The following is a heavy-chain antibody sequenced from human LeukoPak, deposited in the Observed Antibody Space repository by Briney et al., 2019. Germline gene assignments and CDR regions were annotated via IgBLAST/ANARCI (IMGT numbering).Heavy chain of an antibody. CDR3: ARDLWAGNDY. J-gene: IGHJ4*02. CDR2: INPTGSGK. D-gene: IGHD1-1*01. V-gene: IGHV3-7*03. Sequence: GGSLRLSCLTSGFGFRGSYMSWVRQTPGKRLEYVANINPTGSGKFYVDSVRGRFTIYRDNTRDSLYLQMNSLRAEDTAVYYCARDLWAGNDYWGRGTLVTVSS. CDR1: GFGFRGSY.